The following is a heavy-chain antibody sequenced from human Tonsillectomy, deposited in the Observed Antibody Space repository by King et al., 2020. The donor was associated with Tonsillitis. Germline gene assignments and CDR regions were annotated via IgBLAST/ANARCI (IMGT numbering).Heavy chain of an antibody. V-gene: IGHV3-9*01. CDR1: GFTFDDYA. D-gene: IGHD6-13*01. Sequence: QLVQSGGGLVQPGRSLRLSCGASGFTFDDYAMHWVRQAPGKGLEWVSGISWNSGSIGYADSVKARFTISRDNAKNSLYLQMNSLRAEDTALYYCAKDIAVWPYSSSHVVYWGQGTLVTVSS. J-gene: IGHJ4*02. CDR3: AKDIAVWPYSSSHVVY. CDR2: ISWNSGSI.